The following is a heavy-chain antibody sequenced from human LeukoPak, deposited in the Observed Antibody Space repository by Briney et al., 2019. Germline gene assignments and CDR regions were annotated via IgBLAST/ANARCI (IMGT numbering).Heavy chain of an antibody. V-gene: IGHV3-13*01. CDR1: GFTFRNYD. CDR3: ARKPHDYVDAFDI. D-gene: IGHD4-17*01. CDR2: IDTGGDT. Sequence: GGSLRLSCAAYGFTFRNYDLHWVRQATGKGLEWVSGIDTGGDTYYPGSVKGRFTISRENAKNSLYLQMNSLRAEDTAVYYCARKPHDYVDAFDIWGQGTMVTVSS. J-gene: IGHJ3*02.